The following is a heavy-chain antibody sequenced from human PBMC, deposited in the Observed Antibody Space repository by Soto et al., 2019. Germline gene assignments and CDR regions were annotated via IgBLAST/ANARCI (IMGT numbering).Heavy chain of an antibody. CDR3: EREVTGELSFQH. CDR1: GYTFTSYG. V-gene: IGHV1-18*01. D-gene: IGHD4-4*01. CDR2: ISAYNGNT. J-gene: IGHJ1*01. Sequence: QVQLVQSGAEVKKPGASVKVSCKASGYTFTSYGISWVRQAPGQGLVWMGWISAYNGNTNYAQKLQGRVTMTTDTSTSTAYMELRSLKSDDTAVYDCEREVTGELSFQHWGKGTLGTVSS.